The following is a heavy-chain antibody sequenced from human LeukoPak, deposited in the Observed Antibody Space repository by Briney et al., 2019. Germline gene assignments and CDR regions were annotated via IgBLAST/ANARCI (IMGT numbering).Heavy chain of an antibody. CDR1: GGSIRSSSYY. CDR3: ARHAGSYYTYNFDY. J-gene: IGHJ4*02. Sequence: SETLTLTCTVSGGSIRSSSYYWGWIRQPPGKGLEWIGSIYYSGSTNYKPSLRSRVTISVDTSKNQFSLKLSSVTAADTAVYYCARHAGSYYTYNFDYWGQGTLVTVSS. CDR2: IYYSGST. D-gene: IGHD3-22*01. V-gene: IGHV4-39*01.